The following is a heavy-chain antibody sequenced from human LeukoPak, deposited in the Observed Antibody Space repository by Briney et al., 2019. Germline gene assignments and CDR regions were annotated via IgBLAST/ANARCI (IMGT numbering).Heavy chain of an antibody. V-gene: IGHV3-74*01. Sequence: GGSLRLSCAASGFTFSYYWMHWVRQAPGKGLVWVSRINSDGSSTNYADSVKGRFTISRDNAKNSLYLQMNSLRAEDTAVYYCARVMISSSWPYYYYYYMDVWGKGTTVTISS. J-gene: IGHJ6*03. CDR3: ARVMISSSWPYYYYYYMDV. D-gene: IGHD6-13*01. CDR2: INSDGSST. CDR1: GFTFSYYW.